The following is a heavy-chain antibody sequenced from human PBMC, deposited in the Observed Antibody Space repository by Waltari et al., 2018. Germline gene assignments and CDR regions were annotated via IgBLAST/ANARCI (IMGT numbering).Heavy chain of an antibody. CDR1: GGSFIGYY. J-gene: IGHJ4*02. CDR3: ARGRPDGNYFWTGYYHFDS. Sequence: QVQLQQWGAGLLKPSETLSLTCAVHGGSFIGYYWSWIRQPPGKGLEWIGDIDESGNTNYNPSLKSRVTISIYTSRIQFSLKLTSVTAADTAVYYCARGRPDGNYFWTGYYHFDSWGQGTLVTVSS. CDR2: IDESGNT. V-gene: IGHV4-34*02. D-gene: IGHD3-3*01.